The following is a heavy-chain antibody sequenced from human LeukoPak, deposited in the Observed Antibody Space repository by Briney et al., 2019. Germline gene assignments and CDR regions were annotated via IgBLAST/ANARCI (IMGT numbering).Heavy chain of an antibody. J-gene: IGHJ4*02. V-gene: IGHV4-34*01. Sequence: PSETLSLTCAVYGGSFSGYYWSWIRQPPGKGLEWIGEINHSGSTNYNPSLKSRVTISVDTSKNQFSLKLSSVTAADTAVYYCARRVYGSGSYYDWGQGTLVTVSS. CDR3: ARRVYGSGSYYD. CDR2: INHSGST. CDR1: GGSFSGYY. D-gene: IGHD3-10*01.